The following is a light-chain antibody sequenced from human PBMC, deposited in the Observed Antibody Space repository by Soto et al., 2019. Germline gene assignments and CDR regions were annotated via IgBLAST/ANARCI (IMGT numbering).Light chain of an antibody. Sequence: QSVLTQSASVSGSPGQSITISCTGTSSDVGGHDYVSWYQQPPGKAPTLMIYHVTNRPSGVSSRFSGSKSGNTAFLIISGLQAEDEADYYCSSYTSSSTFVFGTGTKVTVL. CDR3: SSYTSSSTFV. CDR1: SSDVGGHDY. V-gene: IGLV2-14*01. CDR2: HVT. J-gene: IGLJ1*01.